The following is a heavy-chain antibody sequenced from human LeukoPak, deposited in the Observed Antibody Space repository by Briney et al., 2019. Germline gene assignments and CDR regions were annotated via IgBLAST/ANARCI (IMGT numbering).Heavy chain of an antibody. CDR3: ARGGRVVVVPAYYFDY. D-gene: IGHD2-2*01. V-gene: IGHV1-2*02. CDR1: GYTFTSYY. Sequence: ASVKVSCKASGYTFTSYYMHWVRQAPGQGLEWMGWINPNSGGTNYAQKFQGRVTMTRDTSISTAYMELSRLRSDDTAVYYCARGGRVVVVPAYYFDYWGQGTLVTVSS. J-gene: IGHJ4*02. CDR2: INPNSGGT.